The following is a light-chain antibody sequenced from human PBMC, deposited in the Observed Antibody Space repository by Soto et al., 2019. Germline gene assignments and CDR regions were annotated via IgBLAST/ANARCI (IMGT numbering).Light chain of an antibody. Sequence: DIQMTQSPSSLSASVVARVTTICRASQSVSTRLAWYQQKPGKAPKVLIYDASSWAGGLPSRFTGSGSGTEFTLTINSLQPDDFATYYCQQYSVYWTFGQGTKVDIK. CDR1: QSVSTR. CDR3: QQYSVYWT. J-gene: IGKJ1*01. CDR2: DAS. V-gene: IGKV1-5*02.